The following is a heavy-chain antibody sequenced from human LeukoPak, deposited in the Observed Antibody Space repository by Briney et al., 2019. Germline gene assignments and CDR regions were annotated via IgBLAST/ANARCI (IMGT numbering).Heavy chain of an antibody. Sequence: GGSLRLSCAASGFTFSSYSMNWVRQAPGKGLEWVSSISSSSSYIYHADSVKGRFTISRDNAKNSLYLQMNSLRAEDTAVYYCALGDYGAPFDYWGQGTLVTVSS. D-gene: IGHD4-17*01. V-gene: IGHV3-21*01. J-gene: IGHJ4*02. CDR1: GFTFSSYS. CDR3: ALGDYGAPFDY. CDR2: ISSSSSYI.